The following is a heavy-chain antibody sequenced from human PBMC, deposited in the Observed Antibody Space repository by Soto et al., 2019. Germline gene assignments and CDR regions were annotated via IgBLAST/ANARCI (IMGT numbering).Heavy chain of an antibody. CDR2: ISSSSSYI. J-gene: IGHJ6*03. V-gene: IGHV3-21*01. D-gene: IGHD2-2*01. CDR1: GFTFSSYS. Sequence: GSLGLSCAASGFTFSSYSMNWVRQAPGKGLEWVSSISSSSSYIYYADSVKGRFTISRDNAKNSLYLQMNSLRAEDTAVYYCARWGVVVPAAIWSYMDVWGKGTTVTVSS. CDR3: ARWGVVVPAAIWSYMDV.